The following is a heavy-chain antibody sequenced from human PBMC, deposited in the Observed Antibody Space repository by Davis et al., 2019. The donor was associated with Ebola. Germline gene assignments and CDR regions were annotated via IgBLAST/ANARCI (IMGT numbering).Heavy chain of an antibody. D-gene: IGHD2-8*01. CDR3: AEGGTNNFLGAN. Sequence: GESLKISCAASGFTFSSYTMSWVRQAPGQGLEWVSAITGSGTYYTDSVKGRFTISRDDSKNTLYLQMNSLRAEDTAVFYCAEGGTNNFLGANWGQGTLVTVSS. CDR2: ITGSGT. CDR1: GFTFSSYT. J-gene: IGHJ4*02. V-gene: IGHV3-23*01.